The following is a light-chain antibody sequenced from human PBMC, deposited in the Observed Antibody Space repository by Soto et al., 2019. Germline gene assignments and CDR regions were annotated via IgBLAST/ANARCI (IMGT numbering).Light chain of an antibody. CDR3: QSHDTSLSGSFV. CDR2: DVT. J-gene: IGLJ1*01. V-gene: IGLV2-11*01. Sequence: QSALTQPRSVSGSPGQSVTISCTGTTNDVGNYNYVSWYQQHPSKAPKLMIYDVTKRPSGVPDRFSGSKSGNTASLTISGLQAEDEADYYCQSHDTSLSGSFVLGTGTKATVL. CDR1: TNDVGNYNY.